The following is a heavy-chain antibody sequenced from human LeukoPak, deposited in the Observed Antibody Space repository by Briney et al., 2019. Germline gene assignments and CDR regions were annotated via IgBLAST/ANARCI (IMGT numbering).Heavy chain of an antibody. CDR3: AKDLTYVVVTARDY. CDR1: GFTFSSYA. CDR2: ISYDGSNK. Sequence: GGSLRLSCAASGFTFSSYAMHWVRQAPGKGLEWVAVISYDGSNKYYADSVKGRFTISRDNSKNTLYLQMNSLRAEDTAVYYCAKDLTYVVVTARDYWGQGTLVTVSS. V-gene: IGHV3-30-3*01. D-gene: IGHD2-15*01. J-gene: IGHJ4*02.